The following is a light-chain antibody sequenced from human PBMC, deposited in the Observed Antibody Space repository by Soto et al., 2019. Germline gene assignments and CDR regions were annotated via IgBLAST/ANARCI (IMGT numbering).Light chain of an antibody. CDR2: GAS. Sequence: IVLTHSPATLSLSPWERVTLSCRASQSLSSNLAWYQQKPGQAPRLLIYGASTRATGIPARFSGSGSGTEFTLTISSLQSEDFAVYYCQQYNNWPLNFGGGTKVDIK. J-gene: IGKJ4*01. CDR3: QQYNNWPLN. V-gene: IGKV3D-15*01. CDR1: QSLSSN.